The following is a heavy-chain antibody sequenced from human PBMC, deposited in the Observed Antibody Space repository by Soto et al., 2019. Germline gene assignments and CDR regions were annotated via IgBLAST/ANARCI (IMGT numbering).Heavy chain of an antibody. V-gene: IGHV4-59*08. J-gene: IGHJ4*02. Sequence: QVQLQESGPGLVKPSETLSLTCTVSGGSISSYYWSWIRQPPGKGLEWVGYIYYSGSTNYNPSLKIRVTISVEASKNQFTLKLSSVTAAATAVYYFAIRYGVYFDYWGQATLVTVSS. CDR1: GGSISSYY. D-gene: IGHD4-17*01. CDR3: AIRYGVYFDY. CDR2: IYYSGST.